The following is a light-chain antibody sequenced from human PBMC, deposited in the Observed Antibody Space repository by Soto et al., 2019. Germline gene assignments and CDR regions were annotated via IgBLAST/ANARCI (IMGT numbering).Light chain of an antibody. CDR1: QSVSRN. Sequence: ETVLTQSPGTLSLSPGDRATLSCRASQSVSRNLAWYQLKPGQAPRLLIYGASTRATGIPARFSGSGSGTDFTLTISRLEPEDFAVYYCQQYGSSPRAFGQGTKVDIK. J-gene: IGKJ1*01. CDR2: GAS. V-gene: IGKV3-20*01. CDR3: QQYGSSPRA.